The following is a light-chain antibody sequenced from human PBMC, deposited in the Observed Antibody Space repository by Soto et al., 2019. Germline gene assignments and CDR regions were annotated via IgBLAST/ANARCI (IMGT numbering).Light chain of an antibody. Sequence: QSVLTQPPSVSAAPGQKVTISCSGSSSNIGNNYVSWYQQLPGTAPKLLIYDNNKRPSGIPDRFSGSKSGTSATLGITGLQTGDEADYYCGTWDSSLSARPWVFGTGTQLTVL. CDR3: GTWDSSLSARPWV. CDR1: SSNIGNNY. V-gene: IGLV1-51*01. CDR2: DNN. J-gene: IGLJ1*01.